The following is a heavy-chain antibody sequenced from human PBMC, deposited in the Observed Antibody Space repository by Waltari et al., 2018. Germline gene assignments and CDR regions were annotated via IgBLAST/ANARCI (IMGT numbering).Heavy chain of an antibody. CDR2: MNPNSGNT. Sequence: QVQLVQSGAEVKKPGSSVKVSCKASGGTFSSYAISWVRQAPGQGLEWMGWMNPNSGNTGYAQKFQGRVTMTRNTSISTAYMELSSLRSEDTAVYYCARGAVPGEDYWGQGTLVTVSS. CDR3: ARGAVPGEDY. D-gene: IGHD6-19*01. CDR1: GGTFSSYA. J-gene: IGHJ4*02. V-gene: IGHV1-8*02.